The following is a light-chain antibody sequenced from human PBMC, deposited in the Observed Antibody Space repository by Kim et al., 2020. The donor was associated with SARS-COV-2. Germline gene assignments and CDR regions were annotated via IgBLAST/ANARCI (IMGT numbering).Light chain of an antibody. CDR2: GNN. Sequence: QRVSISGSGRSSNIGSHFVYWVQQLPGTAPQLLIYGNNQRPSGVPDRFSGSKSGPSASLAISGLRSEDEADYYCAAWDDDLSGRWVFGGGTKLTVL. J-gene: IGLJ3*02. CDR3: AAWDDDLSGRWV. V-gene: IGLV1-47*01. CDR1: SSNIGSHF.